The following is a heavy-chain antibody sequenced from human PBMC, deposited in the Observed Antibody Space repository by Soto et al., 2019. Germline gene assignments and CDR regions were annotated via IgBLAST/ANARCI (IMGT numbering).Heavy chain of an antibody. CDR3: ARRSDYGDY. CDR1: GYTFTMFG. Sequence: QVQLVQSGAEVKRPGASVKVSCKASGYTFTMFGIIWVRQAPGQGLEWMGWIATFNGSPTYSQKFQDRLIMTTDTSTNTAYMELRSLRSDDTAVYFCARRSDYGDYWGQGSQVTVAS. D-gene: IGHD3-10*01. J-gene: IGHJ4*02. CDR2: IATFNGSP. V-gene: IGHV1-18*01.